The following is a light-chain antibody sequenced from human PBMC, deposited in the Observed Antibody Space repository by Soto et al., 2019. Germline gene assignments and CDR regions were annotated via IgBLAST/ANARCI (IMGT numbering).Light chain of an antibody. CDR1: SSNIGAGYD. CDR2: NNN. Sequence: QSVLTQPPSVSGAPGQRVTISCTGSSSNIGAGYDVHWYQQLPGTAPKLLIYNNNNRPSGVPDRFSGSKSGTSASLAITGLQAEDEADYYCQSYDSSLSGVVFGGGTKLTVX. CDR3: QSYDSSLSGVV. V-gene: IGLV1-40*01. J-gene: IGLJ2*01.